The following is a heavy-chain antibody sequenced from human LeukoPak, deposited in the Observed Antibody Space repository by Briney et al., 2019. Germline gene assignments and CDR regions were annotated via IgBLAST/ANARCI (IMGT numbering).Heavy chain of an antibody. CDR3: ATTRRYYYDSSGPDAFDL. CDR1: GYTFTRYY. J-gene: IGHJ3*01. V-gene: IGHV1-2*02. Sequence: ASVKVSCKASGYTFTRYYIHWVRQAPGQGLEWMGWINPNSGGTNYVQNFQGSITMTRDTSISTAYMELSRLRSDDTAVYYCATTRRYYYDSSGPDAFDLWGQGTMVTVSS. D-gene: IGHD3-22*01. CDR2: INPNSGGT.